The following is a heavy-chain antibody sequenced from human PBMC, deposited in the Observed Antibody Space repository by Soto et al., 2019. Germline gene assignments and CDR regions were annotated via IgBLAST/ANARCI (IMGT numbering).Heavy chain of an antibody. V-gene: IGHV3-48*02. CDR1: GFTFSTYS. D-gene: IGHD2-8*01. Sequence: EVQLVESGGGLGQPGGSLRLSCATSGFTFSTYSMNWLRQAPGKGLEWVSYISSSSSTIYYADSVKGRFTISRDNAKNSLYLQMNSLRDEDTAVYYCAETSWYIWGHGTMVTVSS. CDR3: AETSWYI. J-gene: IGHJ3*02. CDR2: ISSSSSTI.